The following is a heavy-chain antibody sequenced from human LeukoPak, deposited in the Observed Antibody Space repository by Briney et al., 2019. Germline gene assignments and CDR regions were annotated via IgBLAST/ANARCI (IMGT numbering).Heavy chain of an antibody. CDR3: ARAPQRSYQHNWFDP. J-gene: IGHJ5*02. Sequence: PSETLSLTCAVSGGSISSGGYSWSWIRQPPGKGLEWIGYIYYSGSTYYNPSLKSRVTISVDTSKNQFSLKLSSVTAADTAVYYCARAPQRSYQHNWFDPWGQGTLVTVSS. D-gene: IGHD2-21*01. V-gene: IGHV4-30-4*07. CDR1: GGSISSGGYS. CDR2: IYYSGST.